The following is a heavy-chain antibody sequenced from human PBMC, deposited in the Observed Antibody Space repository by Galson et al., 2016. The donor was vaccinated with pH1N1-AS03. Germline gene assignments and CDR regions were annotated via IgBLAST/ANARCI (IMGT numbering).Heavy chain of an antibody. CDR3: ARGYGGKGSYYYYGMDV. CDR2: IYYSGST. V-gene: IGHV4-59*01. D-gene: IGHD4-23*01. J-gene: IGHJ6*02. CDR1: GGSIGSYY. Sequence: ETLSLTCTVSGGSIGSYYWTWIRQTPGKGLEWIGYIYYSGSTNYNPPLKSRVTISVDMSTNQSSLKLRSVTAADTAVYYCARGYGGKGSYYYYGMDVWGQGTTVTVSS.